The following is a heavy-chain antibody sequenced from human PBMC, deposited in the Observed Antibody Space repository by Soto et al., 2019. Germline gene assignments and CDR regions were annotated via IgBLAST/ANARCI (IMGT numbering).Heavy chain of an antibody. CDR1: GFTFNTYW. D-gene: IGHD6-19*01. CDR2: IKQEGGEK. V-gene: IGHV3-7*03. CDR3: LGTSGWIFDY. Sequence: GGSLRLSCAASGFTFNTYWMNWVRQAPGKGLEWVANIKQEGGEKNYVDSVEGRFTISRDDAKNSVYLQMNSLRAEDTAVYYCLGTSGWIFDYWGQGSLVTVS. J-gene: IGHJ4*02.